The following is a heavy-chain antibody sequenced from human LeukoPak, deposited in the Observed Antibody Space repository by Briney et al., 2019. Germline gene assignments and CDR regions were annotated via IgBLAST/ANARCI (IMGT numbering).Heavy chain of an antibody. Sequence: ASVKVSCKASGYTFTSYDINWVRQATGQGLEWMGWMNPNSGNTGYAQKFQGRVTMTRNTSISTAYMELSSLRSEDTAVYYCARVPKLERRYYYYYMDVWGKGTTVTISS. CDR3: ARVPKLERRYYYYYMDV. D-gene: IGHD1-1*01. CDR2: MNPNSGNT. V-gene: IGHV1-8*01. CDR1: GYTFTSYD. J-gene: IGHJ6*03.